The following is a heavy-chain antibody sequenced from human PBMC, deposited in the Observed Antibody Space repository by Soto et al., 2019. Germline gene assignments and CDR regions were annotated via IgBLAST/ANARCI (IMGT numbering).Heavy chain of an antibody. J-gene: IGHJ6*02. CDR1: GYTFTSYA. D-gene: IGHD2-15*01. CDR3: AVAATLDYYHYGMDV. Sequence: ASVKVSCKASGYTFTSYAMHWVRQAPGQRLEWMGWINAGNGNTKYSQKFQGRVTITRDTSASTAYMELSSLRSEDTAVYYCAVAATLDYYHYGMDVWGQGTTVTVS. V-gene: IGHV1-3*01. CDR2: INAGNGNT.